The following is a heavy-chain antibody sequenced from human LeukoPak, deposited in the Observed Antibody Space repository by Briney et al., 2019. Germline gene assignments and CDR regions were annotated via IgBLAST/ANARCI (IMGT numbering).Heavy chain of an antibody. CDR1: GFTFSNYW. CDR2: ISYDGSNK. V-gene: IGHV3-30*03. Sequence: GGSLRLSCAASGFTFSNYWMSWVRQAPGKGLEWVAVISYDGSNKYYADSVKGRFTISRDNSKNTLYLQMNSLRAEDTAVYYCARPYYYDSSGYYAFDYWGQGTLVTVSS. CDR3: ARPYYYDSSGYYAFDY. J-gene: IGHJ4*02. D-gene: IGHD3-22*01.